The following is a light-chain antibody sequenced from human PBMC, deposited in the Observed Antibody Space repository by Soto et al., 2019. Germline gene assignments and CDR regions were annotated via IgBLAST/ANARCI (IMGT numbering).Light chain of an antibody. Sequence: EIRMTQSASTLFGCVGDRVTIXCRASQTFSSGMAWFQQRTGKAPKLLISKASTLKSGGPSRFSGSGSGTEFTLTISSRQPDDFATYYGQHYNSSSEAFGQGTKVDIK. J-gene: IGKJ1*01. CDR3: QHYNSSSEA. CDR1: QTFSSG. V-gene: IGKV1-5*03. CDR2: KAS.